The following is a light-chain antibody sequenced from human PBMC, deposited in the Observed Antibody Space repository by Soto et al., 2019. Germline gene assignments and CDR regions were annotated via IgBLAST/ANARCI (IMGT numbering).Light chain of an antibody. V-gene: IGKV3-20*01. CDR1: QSVRSNY. J-gene: IGKJ1*01. CDR2: GAS. CDR3: QHYGSSPWT. Sequence: EIVLTQSPGTLSLSPGERATLSCRASQSVRSNYLAWYQQKPGQAPRLLIYGASSRATGIPDRFSGSGSGTDFTLTISRLEPEDFAVYYCQHYGSSPWTFGQGTRVEIK.